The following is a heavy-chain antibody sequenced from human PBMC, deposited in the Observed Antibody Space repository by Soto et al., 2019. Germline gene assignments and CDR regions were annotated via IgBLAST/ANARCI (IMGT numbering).Heavy chain of an antibody. CDR3: ARGPRHSSGSYCCRWFDP. Sequence: TSETLSLTCAVYGGSFSGYYWSCIRQPPGKGLEWIGEINHSGSTNYNPSLKSRVTISVDTSKNQFSLKLSSVTAAVTAVYYCARGPRHSSGSYCCRWFDPWGQGTLVTVSS. J-gene: IGHJ5*02. V-gene: IGHV4-34*01. D-gene: IGHD1-26*01. CDR1: GGSFSGYY. CDR2: INHSGST.